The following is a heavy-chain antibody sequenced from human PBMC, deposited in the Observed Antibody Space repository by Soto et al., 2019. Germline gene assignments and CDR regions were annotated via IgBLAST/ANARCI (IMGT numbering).Heavy chain of an antibody. D-gene: IGHD3-16*02. CDR2: IYYSGST. J-gene: IGHJ3*02. CDR3: ARDSARHLGELSLSSDAFDI. Sequence: SETLSLTCTVSGGSISSGGYYWSWIRQHPGKGLEWIGYIYYSGSTYYNPSLKSRVTISVDTSKNQFSLKLSSVTAADTAVYYCARDSARHLGELSLSSDAFDIWGQGTMVTVSS. V-gene: IGHV4-31*03. CDR1: GGSISSGGYY.